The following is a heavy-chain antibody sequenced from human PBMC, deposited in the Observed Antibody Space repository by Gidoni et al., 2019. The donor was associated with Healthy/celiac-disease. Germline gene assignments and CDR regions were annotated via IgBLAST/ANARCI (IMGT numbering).Heavy chain of an antibody. J-gene: IGHJ6*02. V-gene: IGHV3-30*18. D-gene: IGHD3-10*01. CDR1: GFPFSSYG. CDR3: AKDLGGSGSYYNLFPNYYYYYGMDV. Sequence: QVQLVESGGGVVQPGRSLRLSCAASGFPFSSYGMHWVRQAPGKGLEWVAVISYDGSNKYYADSVKGRFTISRDNSKNTLYLQMNSLRAEDTAVYYCAKDLGGSGSYYNLFPNYYYYYGMDVWGQGTTVTVSS. CDR2: ISYDGSNK.